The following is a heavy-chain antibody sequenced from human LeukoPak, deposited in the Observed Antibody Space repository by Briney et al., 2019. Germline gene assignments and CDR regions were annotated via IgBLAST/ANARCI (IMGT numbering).Heavy chain of an antibody. CDR1: GGSISRSSYY. Sequence: SETLSLTCTVSGGSISRSSYYWGWIRQPPGKGLEWIGYIYHSGSTYYNPSLKSRVTISVDTSKNQFSLKLSSVTAADTAVYYCARVGGSLFTPFDPWGQGTLVTVSS. CDR2: IYHSGST. CDR3: ARVGGSLFTPFDP. V-gene: IGHV4-39*07. D-gene: IGHD3-16*01. J-gene: IGHJ5*02.